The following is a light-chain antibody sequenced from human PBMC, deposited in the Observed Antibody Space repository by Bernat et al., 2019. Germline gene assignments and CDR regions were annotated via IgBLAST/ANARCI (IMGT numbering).Light chain of an antibody. CDR1: SSNIGSYT. CDR2: SDD. J-gene: IGLJ3*02. Sequence: QSVLTQPPSASGTPGQWVTISCSGSSSNIGSYTVNWYQQLPGTAPKVLIYSDDQRPSGVPDRFSGSKSGTSASLAISGLQSEDAADYYCAAWDDSLNGWVFGGGTKLTVL. V-gene: IGLV1-44*01. CDR3: AAWDDSLNGWV.